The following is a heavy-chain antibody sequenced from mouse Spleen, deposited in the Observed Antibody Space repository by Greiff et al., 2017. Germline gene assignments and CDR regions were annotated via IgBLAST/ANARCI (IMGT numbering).Heavy chain of an antibody. Sequence: VQLQQSGPELVKPGASVKISCKASGYTFTDYYMNWVKQSHGKSLEWIGDINPNNGGTSYNQKFKGKATLTVDKSSSTAYMELRSLTSEDSAVYYCARDHHFDYWGQGTTLTVSS. CDR1: GYTFTDYY. CDR3: ARDHHFDY. CDR2: INPNNGGT. J-gene: IGHJ2*01. V-gene: IGHV1-26*01.